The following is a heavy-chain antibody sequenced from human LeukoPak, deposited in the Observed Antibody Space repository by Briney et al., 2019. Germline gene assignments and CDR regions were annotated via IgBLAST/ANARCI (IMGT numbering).Heavy chain of an antibody. V-gene: IGHV1-3*03. D-gene: IGHD2-2*02. CDR3: TLYNY. J-gene: IGHJ4*02. Sequence: ASVKVSCKASGYTFTGYYMHWVRQAPGQGLEWMGCINPGNGDTKYSQEFQGRVTITRDTSATTAYMELSSLRSDDMAVYYCTLYNYWGQGTLVTVSS. CDR2: INPGNGDT. CDR1: GYTFTGYY.